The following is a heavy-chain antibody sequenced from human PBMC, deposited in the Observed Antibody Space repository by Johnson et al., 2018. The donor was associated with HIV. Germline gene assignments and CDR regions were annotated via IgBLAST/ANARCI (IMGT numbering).Heavy chain of an antibody. Sequence: QVQLVESGGGVVQPGRSLRLSCAASGFTFSSYGMHWVRQAPGKGLEWVAVIWYDGSAKYYADSVKGRFTISRDNSKNTLYLQMNSLRAEDTAVYYCAKDTYDSDAFDIWGQGTMVTVSS. D-gene: IGHD3-22*01. J-gene: IGHJ3*02. CDR1: GFTFSSYG. V-gene: IGHV3-33*06. CDR3: AKDTYDSDAFDI. CDR2: IWYDGSAK.